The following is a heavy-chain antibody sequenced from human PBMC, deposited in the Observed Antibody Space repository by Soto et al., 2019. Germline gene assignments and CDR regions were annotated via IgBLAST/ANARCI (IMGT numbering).Heavy chain of an antibody. Sequence: QVQLVQSGAEVKKPGASVKVSCKASGYTFTGYYMHWVRQAPGQGLEWMGWINPNSGGTNYAQKFQGWVTMTRDTSISTAYMELRRLRSDDTAVYYCAREGDGSVFRGWNWFDPWGQGTLVTVSS. J-gene: IGHJ5*02. CDR2: INPNSGGT. CDR3: AREGDGSVFRGWNWFDP. D-gene: IGHD3-10*01. V-gene: IGHV1-2*04. CDR1: GYTFTGYY.